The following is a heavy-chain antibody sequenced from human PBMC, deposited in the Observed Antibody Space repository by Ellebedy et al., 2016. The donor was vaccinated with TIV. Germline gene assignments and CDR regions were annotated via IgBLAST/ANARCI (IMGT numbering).Heavy chain of an antibody. D-gene: IGHD6-13*01. V-gene: IGHV3-30*03. Sequence: GGSLRLSCAASGFTFSDYGMHWVRQTPGKGLEWVAFISYDGDNKYYGDPVKGRFTVSRDNSKSTLSLQMNTLRTEDTALYYCRIAAGSNDAFDIWGQGTMVAVSS. CDR3: RIAAGSNDAFDI. CDR1: GFTFSDYG. J-gene: IGHJ3*02. CDR2: ISYDGDNK.